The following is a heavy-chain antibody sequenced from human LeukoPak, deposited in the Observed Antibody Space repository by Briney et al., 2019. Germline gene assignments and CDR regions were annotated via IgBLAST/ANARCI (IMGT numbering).Heavy chain of an antibody. V-gene: IGHV4-59*01. CDR1: GGSITSYY. Sequence: SETLSLTCVVSGGSITSYYWGWIRQPPGKGLEWIGYIYYSGSTNYNPSLKSRVTISVDTSKNQFSLKLSSVTAADTAVYYCASLYSSGWYRGFDYWGQGTLVTVSS. D-gene: IGHD6-19*01. J-gene: IGHJ4*02. CDR3: ASLYSSGWYRGFDY. CDR2: IYYSGST.